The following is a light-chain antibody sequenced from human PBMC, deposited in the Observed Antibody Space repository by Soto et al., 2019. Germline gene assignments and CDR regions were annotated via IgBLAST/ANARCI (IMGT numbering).Light chain of an antibody. V-gene: IGKV1-33*01. CDR3: QQSDDFPT. CDR2: DAS. CDR1: QDINNF. J-gene: IGKJ5*01. Sequence: DIQLTQSPSSLSASVGDRVTITCQASQDINNFVNWFQQKPGKAPKLLIYDASTLKPGVPSRFSGSGSGTDFRFTISSLQPEDFATYFCQQSDDFPTFGQGTRLEN.